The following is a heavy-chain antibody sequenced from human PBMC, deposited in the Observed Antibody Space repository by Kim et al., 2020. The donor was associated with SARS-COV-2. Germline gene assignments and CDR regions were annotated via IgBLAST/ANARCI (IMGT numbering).Heavy chain of an antibody. V-gene: IGHV1-69*04. CDR3: AREWDTAMAISAFDI. Sequence: SVKVSCKASGGTFSSYAISWVRQAPGQGLEWMGRIIPILGIANYAQKFQGRVTITADKSTSTAYMELSSLRSEDTAVYYCAREWDTAMAISAFDIWGQGTMVTVSS. D-gene: IGHD5-18*01. CDR1: GGTFSSYA. J-gene: IGHJ3*02. CDR2: IIPILGIA.